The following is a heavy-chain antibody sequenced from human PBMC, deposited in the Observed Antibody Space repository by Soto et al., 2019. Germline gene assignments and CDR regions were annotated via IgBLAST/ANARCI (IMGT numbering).Heavy chain of an antibody. CDR3: ARDSPYAGYSYGYRAFDI. J-gene: IGHJ3*02. Sequence: ASVKVSCKASGGTFSSYAISWVRQAPGQGLEWMGGIIPIFGTANYAQKFQGGVTITADESTSTAYMELSSLRSEDTAVYYCARDSPYAGYSYGYRAFDIWGQGTVVTVSS. D-gene: IGHD5-18*01. V-gene: IGHV1-69*13. CDR1: GGTFSSYA. CDR2: IIPIFGTA.